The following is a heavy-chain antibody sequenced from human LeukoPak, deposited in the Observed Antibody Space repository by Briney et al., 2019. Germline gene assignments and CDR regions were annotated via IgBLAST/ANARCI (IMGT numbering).Heavy chain of an antibody. Sequence: PGGSLRLSCVASGFTFSSYWMSWVRQAPGKGLEWVANIKQDGSEKYYVDSVKGRFTISRDNAKNSLYLQMNSLRAEDTAVYYCARDKVRDSVAGSNFDYWGQGTLVTVSS. D-gene: IGHD6-19*01. CDR1: GFTFSSYW. CDR2: IKQDGSEK. J-gene: IGHJ4*02. CDR3: ARDKVRDSVAGSNFDY. V-gene: IGHV3-7*01.